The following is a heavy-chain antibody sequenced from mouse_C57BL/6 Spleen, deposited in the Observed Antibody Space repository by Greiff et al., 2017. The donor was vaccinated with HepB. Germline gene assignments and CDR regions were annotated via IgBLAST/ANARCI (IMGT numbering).Heavy chain of an antibody. V-gene: IGHV1-69*01. CDR3: ARADYGSSYFAY. CDR1: GYTFTSYW. D-gene: IGHD1-1*01. CDR2: IDPSDSYT. Sequence: QVQLQQPGAELVKPGASVKMSCKASGYTFTSYWITWVKQRPGQGLEWIGEIDPSDSYTNYNQKFKGKSTLTVDKSSSTAYMQLSSLTSEDSAVYYCARADYGSSYFAYWGQGTLVTVSA. J-gene: IGHJ3*01.